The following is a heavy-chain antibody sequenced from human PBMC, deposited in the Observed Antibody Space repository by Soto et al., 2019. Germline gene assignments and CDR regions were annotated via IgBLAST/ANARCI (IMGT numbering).Heavy chain of an antibody. V-gene: IGHV4-59*08. CDR1: GGSISSNY. CDR2: FYYSGST. CDR3: VRQGIGVLHGLVDV. D-gene: IGHD3-10*01. J-gene: IGHJ6*02. Sequence: PSETLSLTCTVSGGSISSNYWGWIRQPPGKGLEWIGSFYYSGSTNYNPSLKSRVAISADTSMKQFSLRLSSVTAADTAVYYCVRQGIGVLHGLVDVWGQGTTVTVSS.